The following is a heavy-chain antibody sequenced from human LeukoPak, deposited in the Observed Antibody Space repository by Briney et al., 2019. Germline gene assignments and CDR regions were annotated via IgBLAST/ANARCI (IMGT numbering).Heavy chain of an antibody. J-gene: IGHJ4*02. CDR2: IKQDGSQK. CDR3: ARIGYSSSCTDY. CDR1: GFTFSNYW. Sequence: GSLRLSCAASGFTFSNYWMTWVRQAPGKGREWVANIKQDGSQKYYVDSLKGRFTISRDNAKNSVYLQMNSLRAGDTAVYYCARIGYSSSCTDYWGQGTLVTVSS. D-gene: IGHD2-2*01. V-gene: IGHV3-7*01.